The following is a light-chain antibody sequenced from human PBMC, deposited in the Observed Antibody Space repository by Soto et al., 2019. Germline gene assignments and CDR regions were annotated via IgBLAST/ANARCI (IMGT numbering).Light chain of an antibody. J-gene: IGKJ2*01. Sequence: DIQMTQSPSTLSASVGDRVTITCRASQSISTWLAWYQQKPGKAPKLLIYKASTLEGGAPSRFSGSGSGTEFTLTISSLQPDDFATYYCQQYNSYPYNFGQGTK. CDR1: QSISTW. V-gene: IGKV1-5*03. CDR3: QQYNSYPYN. CDR2: KAS.